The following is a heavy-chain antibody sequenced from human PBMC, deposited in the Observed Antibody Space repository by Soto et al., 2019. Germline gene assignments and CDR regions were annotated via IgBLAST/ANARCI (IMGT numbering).Heavy chain of an antibody. D-gene: IGHD1-7*01. CDR3: ARELELGNDAFDI. V-gene: IGHV1-18*01. CDR2: ISAYNGNT. J-gene: IGHJ3*02. CDR1: GYTFTSYG. Sequence: GTSVKVSCKASGYTFTSYGISWVRQAPGQGLEWMGWISAYNGNTNYAQKLQGRVTITRDTSTSTAYMELSSLRSEDTAVYYCARELELGNDAFDIWGQGKMVTVSS.